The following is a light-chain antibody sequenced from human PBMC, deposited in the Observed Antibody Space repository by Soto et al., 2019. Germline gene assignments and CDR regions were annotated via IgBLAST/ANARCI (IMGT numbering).Light chain of an antibody. CDR3: GSESSSSTSVI. V-gene: IGLV2-14*01. Sequence: QSALTQPASVSGSPGQSITISCTGTSSDVGGYKYVSWYQQHPDKAPKLIIFEVSNRPSGISSRFSGSKSGNTASLTISGRPAEEEDDYYCGSESSSSTSVIFGRGTKLTVL. CDR2: EVS. J-gene: IGLJ2*01. CDR1: SSDVGGYKY.